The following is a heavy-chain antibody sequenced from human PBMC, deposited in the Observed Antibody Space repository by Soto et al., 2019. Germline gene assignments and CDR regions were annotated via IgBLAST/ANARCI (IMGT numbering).Heavy chain of an antibody. J-gene: IGHJ6*02. CDR2: IYWDDDK. Sequence: QITLKESGPALVKPTQTLTLTCTISEFSLSTGGVGVGWIRQPPGKALEWPALIYWDDDKRYSPSLRSRLTITKDTSKNQVVLTMTNIDPVDTATYYCAHSRCGGDCLQSYSSHYYYGMDVWGQGTTVTVSS. CDR1: EFSLSTGGVG. V-gene: IGHV2-5*02. CDR3: AHSRCGGDCLQSYSSHYYYGMDV. D-gene: IGHD2-21*02.